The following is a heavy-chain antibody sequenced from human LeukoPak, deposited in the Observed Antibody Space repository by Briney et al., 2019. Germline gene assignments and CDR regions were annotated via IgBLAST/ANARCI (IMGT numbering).Heavy chain of an antibody. V-gene: IGHV4-4*02. Sequence: SETLSLTCAVPGGSISSSNWWSWVRQPPGKGLEWIGEIYHSGSTNYNPSLKSRVTISVDKSKNQFSLKLSSVTAADTAVYYCARAGAVAGAVDYWGPGTLVTVSS. CDR3: ARAGAVAGAVDY. CDR2: IYHSGST. CDR1: GGSISSSNW. J-gene: IGHJ4*02. D-gene: IGHD6-19*01.